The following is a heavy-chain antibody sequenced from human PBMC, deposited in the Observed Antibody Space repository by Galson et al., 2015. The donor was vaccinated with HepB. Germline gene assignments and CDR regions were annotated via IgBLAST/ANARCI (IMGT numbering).Heavy chain of an antibody. CDR2: LSGTGLTT. J-gene: IGHJ5*01. V-gene: IGHV3-23*01. CDR1: GFTFSSYG. CDR3: AKFPQGPGSYDKNYFDS. Sequence: SLRLSCAASGFTFSSYGMSWVRQAPGKGLEWVSALSGTGLTTYYANSVKGRFTISRDNSKNTVYLQMNSLSAEDTAVYYCAKFPQGPGSYDKNYFDSWGQGILVTVSS. D-gene: IGHD3-10*01.